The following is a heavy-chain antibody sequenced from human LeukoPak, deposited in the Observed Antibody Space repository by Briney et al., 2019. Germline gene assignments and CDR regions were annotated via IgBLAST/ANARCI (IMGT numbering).Heavy chain of an antibody. CDR3: AKARVSGSASSDY. V-gene: IGHV1-2*06. CDR2: INPNSGDT. D-gene: IGHD2-8*01. CDR1: GYTFTGHY. J-gene: IGHJ4*02. Sequence: GASVKVSCKASGYTFTGHYMQWVRQAPGQGLEWMGRINPNSGDTSFAPKFQGRVTLTRDTSISTAYMELSRLIHDDTAVYYCAKARVSGSASSDYWGQGTLVTVSS.